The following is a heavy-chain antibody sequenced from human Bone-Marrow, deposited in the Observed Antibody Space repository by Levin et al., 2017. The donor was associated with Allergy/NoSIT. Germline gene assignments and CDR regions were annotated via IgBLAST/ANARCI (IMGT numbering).Heavy chain of an antibody. J-gene: IGHJ4*02. CDR1: GFTFSNYD. CDR3: ARGINGITRFYFDY. Sequence: PGGSLRLSCAASGFTFSNYDMSWVRQAPGRGLEWVSLISGSGDNTFYADSVRGRFTISRDNSENTLFLQMNSLRAEDTAVYYCARGINGITRFYFDYWGQGTLVTVSS. CDR2: ISGSGDNT. D-gene: IGHD1-7*01. V-gene: IGHV3-23*01.